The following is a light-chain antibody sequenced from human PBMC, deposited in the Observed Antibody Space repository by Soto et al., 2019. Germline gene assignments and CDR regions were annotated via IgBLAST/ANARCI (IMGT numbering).Light chain of an antibody. J-gene: IGLJ2*01. CDR2: DVS. Sequence: QSALTQPRSVSGSPGQSVTISCTGTSSDVGGYNYVSWYQQHPGKAPKLMIYDVSKRPSGVPDRFSGPKSGNTASLTISGLQAEDEADYYCCSYAGSYNVVFGGGTKVTVL. V-gene: IGLV2-11*01. CDR1: SSDVGGYNY. CDR3: CSYAGSYNVV.